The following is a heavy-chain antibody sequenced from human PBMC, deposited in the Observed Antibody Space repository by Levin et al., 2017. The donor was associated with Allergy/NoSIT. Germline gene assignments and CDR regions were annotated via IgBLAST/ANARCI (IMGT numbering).Heavy chain of an antibody. CDR1: GYSFTSYW. D-gene: IGHD2/OR15-2a*01. CDR2: IYPGDSKT. J-gene: IGHJ6*02. Sequence: GESLKISCKTSGYSFTSYWIGWVRQMPGKGLEWMGFIYPGDSKTRYSPSFQGRVTLSADKSISTAYLQWSSLQAPDTAMYYWARVERPDLSTTSGNSYCYYGMDVWGQGTTVTVS. CDR3: ARVERPDLSTTSGNSYCYYGMDV. V-gene: IGHV5-51*01.